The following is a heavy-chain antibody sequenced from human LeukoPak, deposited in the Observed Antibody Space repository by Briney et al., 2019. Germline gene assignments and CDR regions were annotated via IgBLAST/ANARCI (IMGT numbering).Heavy chain of an antibody. CDR2: IIPGGGST. J-gene: IGHJ4*02. CDR3: ARGTGEGYSYGRYYFDY. D-gene: IGHD5-18*01. Sequence: RASVTLSCKASGYTFTRYYMSWVRQAPGQGLEWMGIIIPGGGSTSYAQKFQGRLTMTRDMSTSTVYMELSSLRSEDTAVYYCARGTGEGYSYGRYYFDYWGQGTLVTVSS. CDR1: GYTFTRYY. V-gene: IGHV1-46*01.